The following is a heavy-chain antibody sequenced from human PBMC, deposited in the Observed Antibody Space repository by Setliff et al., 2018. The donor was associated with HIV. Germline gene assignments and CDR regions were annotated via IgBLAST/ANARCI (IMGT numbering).Heavy chain of an antibody. D-gene: IGHD3-22*01. CDR2: IYDSGSP. Sequence: PSETLSLTCTVSGGSISSYYWSWIRQPPGKGLEWIGYIYDSGSPKYNPSLKSRVTISIDTSKSQISLKLTSVTAADTAMYHCARVYYFDSSGYYQRGDVFDIWGQGTMVTVS. J-gene: IGHJ3*02. CDR1: GGSISSYY. CDR3: ARVYYFDSSGYYQRGDVFDI. V-gene: IGHV4-59*01.